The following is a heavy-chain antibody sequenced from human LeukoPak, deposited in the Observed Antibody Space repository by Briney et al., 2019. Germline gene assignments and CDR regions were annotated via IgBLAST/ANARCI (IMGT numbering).Heavy chain of an antibody. CDR2: IYYSGST. CDR1: GGSVSSGSYY. J-gene: IGHJ4*02. CDR3: ARFQQRGYSGYVLDY. D-gene: IGHD5-12*01. Sequence: SETLSLTCTVSGGSVSSGSYYWSWIRQPPGKGLEWIGYIYYSGSTNYNPSLKSRVTISVDTSKNQLSLKLSSVTAADTAVYYCARFQQRGYSGYVLDYWGQGTLVTVSS. V-gene: IGHV4-61*01.